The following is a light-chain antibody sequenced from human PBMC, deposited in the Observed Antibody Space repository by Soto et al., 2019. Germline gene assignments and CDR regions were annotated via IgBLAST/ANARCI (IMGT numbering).Light chain of an antibody. Sequence: EIVMTQSPATLSVSPGERATLSCRASQSVSSNLAWYQQKPGQAPRLLIYGASTRATGIPARFSGSGSGTEFTLTISSLQSEDFAVYYCQQHNNWPRRTFGQGTKVDTK. J-gene: IGKJ1*01. CDR2: GAS. CDR3: QQHNNWPRRT. V-gene: IGKV3-15*01. CDR1: QSVSSN.